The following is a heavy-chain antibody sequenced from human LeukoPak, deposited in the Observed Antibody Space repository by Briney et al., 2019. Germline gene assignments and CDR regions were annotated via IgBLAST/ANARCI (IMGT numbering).Heavy chain of an antibody. CDR3: ATDFYDST. CDR1: GFTSSSYA. Sequence: PGGSLRLSCAASGFTSSSYALNWVRQAPGKGLEWVGRIRSNSDGGAIDYAAPVNGRFALSRDDSKNTLYLQMNSLQTEDTAMYYCATDFYDSTWGQGTLVTVSS. D-gene: IGHD2/OR15-2a*01. CDR2: IRSNSDGGAI. J-gene: IGHJ5*02. V-gene: IGHV3-15*07.